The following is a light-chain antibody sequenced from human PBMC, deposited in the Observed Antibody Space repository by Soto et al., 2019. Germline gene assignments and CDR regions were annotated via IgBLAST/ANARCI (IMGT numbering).Light chain of an antibody. CDR1: QSISSW. J-gene: IGKJ1*01. CDR2: KAS. CDR3: QQYNSSWT. Sequence: DIQMTQSPSTLSASVGDRVTITCRASQSISSWLAWYQQKPGKATKLLIYKASSLESGVPSRFSGSGSGTEFTLTISSLQPDDFATYYCQQYNSSWTFGQGTKVDIK. V-gene: IGKV1-5*03.